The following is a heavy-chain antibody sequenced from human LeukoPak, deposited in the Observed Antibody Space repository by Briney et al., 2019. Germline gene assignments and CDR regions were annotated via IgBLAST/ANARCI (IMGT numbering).Heavy chain of an antibody. CDR2: ISAYNGNT. Sequence: ASVKVSCKASGYTFTSYGISWVRRAPGQGLEWMGWISAYNGNTNYAQKLQGRVTMTTDTSTSTAYMELRSLRSDDTAVYYCARMTLENDAFDIWGQGTMVTVSS. V-gene: IGHV1-18*01. CDR1: GYTFTSYG. CDR3: ARMTLENDAFDI. J-gene: IGHJ3*02.